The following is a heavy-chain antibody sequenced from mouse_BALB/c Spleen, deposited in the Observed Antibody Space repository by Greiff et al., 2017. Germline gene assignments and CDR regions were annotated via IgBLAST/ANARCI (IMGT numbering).Heavy chain of an antibody. CDR2: ISSGSSTI. CDR3: ARQGLRQYFDY. Sequence: EVQGVESGGGLVQPGGSRKLSCAASGFTFSSFGMHWVRQAPEKGLEWVAYISSGSSTIYYADTVKGRFTISRDNPKNTLFLQMSSLKSEDTAMYYCARQGLRQYFDYWGQGTTLTVSS. J-gene: IGHJ2*01. CDR1: GFTFSSFG. D-gene: IGHD2-2*01. V-gene: IGHV5-17*02.